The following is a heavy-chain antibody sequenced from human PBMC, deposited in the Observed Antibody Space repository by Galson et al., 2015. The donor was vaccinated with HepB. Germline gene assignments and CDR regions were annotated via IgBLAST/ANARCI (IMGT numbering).Heavy chain of an antibody. CDR3: ARDPGGDFDY. CDR1: GGSISSYY. J-gene: IGHJ4*02. D-gene: IGHD4-17*01. CDR2: IYYSGST. Sequence: LSLTCTVSGGSISSYYWSWIRQPPGKGLEWIGYIYYSGSTNYNPSLKSRVTISVDTSKNQFSLKLSSVTAADTAVYYCARDPGGDFDYWGQGTLVTVSS. V-gene: IGHV4-59*01.